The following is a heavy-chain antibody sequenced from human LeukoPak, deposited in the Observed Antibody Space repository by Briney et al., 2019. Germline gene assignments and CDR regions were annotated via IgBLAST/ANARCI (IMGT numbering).Heavy chain of an antibody. D-gene: IGHD3-22*01. V-gene: IGHV3-23*01. Sequence: SLTLPCPASGFTFSSYAMSWLRPAAGKGLDWVSSISGSGGSTYYADSVKGRFTISRDNSKNSLYLQMISLRAEDTAVYYCEKVGREYYDSSGYYYATYWGQGTLVTVSS. CDR1: GFTFSSYA. CDR3: EKVGREYYDSSGYYYATY. J-gene: IGHJ4*02. CDR2: ISGSGGST.